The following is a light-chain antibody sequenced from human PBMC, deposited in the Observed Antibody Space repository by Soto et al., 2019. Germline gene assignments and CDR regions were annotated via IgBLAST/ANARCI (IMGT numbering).Light chain of an antibody. Sequence: DIQMTQSPSTLSASVGDRVTITCWASESISGWLAWYQQKPGEAPKLLIYDASTLESGVPSRFSGSGSEAQFTLTISSLQPEDFATYYCQQHYTYTWTFGQGTK. CDR2: DAS. CDR1: ESISGW. V-gene: IGKV1-5*01. CDR3: QQHYTYTWT. J-gene: IGKJ1*01.